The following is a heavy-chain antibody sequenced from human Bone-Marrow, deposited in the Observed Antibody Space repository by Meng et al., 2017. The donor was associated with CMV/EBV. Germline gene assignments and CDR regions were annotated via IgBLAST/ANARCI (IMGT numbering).Heavy chain of an antibody. J-gene: IGHJ4*02. Sequence: QVRLVQSRAAEKKPVASVNVSCKASGYTFTSYGISWARPTAGQGLEWMGWISAYNGNTNYAQKLQGRVTMTTDTSTSTAYMELKSLRSDDTAVYYCATLVGATPFDYWGQGTLVTVSS. V-gene: IGHV1-18*01. D-gene: IGHD1-26*01. CDR3: ATLVGATPFDY. CDR1: GYTFTSYG. CDR2: ISAYNGNT.